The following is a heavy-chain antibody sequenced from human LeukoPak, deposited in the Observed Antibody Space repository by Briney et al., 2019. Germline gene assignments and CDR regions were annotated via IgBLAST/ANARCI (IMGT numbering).Heavy chain of an antibody. CDR3: ARPHCGGGSCYLDY. D-gene: IGHD2-15*01. J-gene: IGHJ4*02. CDR2: IYSGGST. CDR1: GFIVSHNY. V-gene: IGHV3-53*01. Sequence: PGGSLRLSCAASGFIVSHNYMSWVRQAPGEGLESVSLIYSGGSTYYADSVKGRFTISRDNSKNTLYLQMNNLRVEDAAVYYCARPHCGGGSCYLDYWGQGTLVTVSS.